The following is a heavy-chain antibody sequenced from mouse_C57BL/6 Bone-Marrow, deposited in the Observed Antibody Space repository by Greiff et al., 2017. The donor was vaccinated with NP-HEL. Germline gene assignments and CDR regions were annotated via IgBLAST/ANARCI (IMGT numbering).Heavy chain of an antibody. CDR2: IDPENGDT. J-gene: IGHJ1*03. Sequence: VHVKQSGAELVRPGASVKLSCTASGFNIKDDYMHWVKQRPEQGLEWIGWIDPENGDTEYASKFQGKATITADTSSNTAYLQLSSLTSEDTAVYYCTTYYYYGSSYWYFDVWGTGTTVTVSS. D-gene: IGHD1-1*01. CDR1: GFNIKDDY. V-gene: IGHV14-4*01. CDR3: TTYYYYGSSYWYFDV.